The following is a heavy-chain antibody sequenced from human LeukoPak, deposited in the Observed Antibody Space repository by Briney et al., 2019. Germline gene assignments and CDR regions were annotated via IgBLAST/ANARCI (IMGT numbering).Heavy chain of an antibody. Sequence: NPSETLSLTCTVSGYSISSGYYWGWIRQPPGKGLEWIGSIYHSGSTYYNPSLKSRVTISVDTSKNQFSLRLSSVTAADTAVYYCARVGFGVLLVVGYFDYWGQGTLVTVSS. J-gene: IGHJ4*02. CDR1: GYSISSGYY. V-gene: IGHV4-38-2*02. D-gene: IGHD2-2*01. CDR3: ARVGFGVLLVVGYFDY. CDR2: IYHSGST.